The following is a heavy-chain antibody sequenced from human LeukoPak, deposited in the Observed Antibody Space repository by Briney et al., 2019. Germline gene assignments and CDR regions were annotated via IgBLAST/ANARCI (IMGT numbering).Heavy chain of an antibody. V-gene: IGHV4-59*01. J-gene: IGHJ4*02. CDR3: AASIAVAGTPFDY. CDR1: GGSISSYY. CDR2: IYYSGST. Sequence: SETLSLTCTVSGGSISSYYWSWIRQPPGKGLEWIGYIYYSGSTNYNPSLKSRVTISVDTSKNQFSLKLSSVTAADTAVYYCAASIAVAGTPFDYWGQGTLVTVSS. D-gene: IGHD6-19*01.